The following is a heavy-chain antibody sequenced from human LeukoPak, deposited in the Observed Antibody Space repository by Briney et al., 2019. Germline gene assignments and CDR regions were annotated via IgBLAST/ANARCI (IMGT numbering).Heavy chain of an antibody. Sequence: GGSLRLSCAASGFTFSSYSMNWVRQAPGKGLEWVSYISSSSTIYYADSVKGRFTISRDNAKNSLNLQINSLRAEDTAVYYCARDRVRAGFDYWGQGTLVTVSS. CDR3: ARDRVRAGFDY. V-gene: IGHV3-48*01. D-gene: IGHD3-3*01. CDR1: GFTFSSYS. J-gene: IGHJ4*02. CDR2: ISSSSTI.